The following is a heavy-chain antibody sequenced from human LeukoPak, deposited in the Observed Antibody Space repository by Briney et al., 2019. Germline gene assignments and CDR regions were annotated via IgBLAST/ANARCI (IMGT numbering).Heavy chain of an antibody. CDR3: ATEHYGSGSYHIHDAFDI. D-gene: IGHD3-10*01. J-gene: IGHJ3*02. CDR1: GYTFTSYY. Sequence: GASVKVSCKASGYTFTSYYMHWVRQAPGQGLEWMGIINPSGGSTSYAQKFQGRVTMTRDTSTSTVYMELSSLRSEDTAVYYCATEHYGSGSYHIHDAFDIWGQGTMATVSS. CDR2: INPSGGST. V-gene: IGHV1-46*01.